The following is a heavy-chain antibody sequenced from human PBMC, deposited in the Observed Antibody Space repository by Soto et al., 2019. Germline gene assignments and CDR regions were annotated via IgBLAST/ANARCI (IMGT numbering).Heavy chain of an antibody. J-gene: IGHJ4*02. D-gene: IGHD4-17*01. CDR1: GGSISNYY. V-gene: IGHV4-59*08. CDR2: IFYSGST. CDR3: ARRYGPGFDY. Sequence: SETLSLTCTVSGGSISNYYWSWIRQPPGRGLEWIGHIFYSGSTNYNPALKSRVTISVDTSKNQFSLKLSSVTAADTAVYYCARRYGPGFDYWGQGTLVTVSS.